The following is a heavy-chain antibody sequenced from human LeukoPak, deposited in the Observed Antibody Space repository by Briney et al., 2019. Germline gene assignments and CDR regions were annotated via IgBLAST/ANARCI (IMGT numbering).Heavy chain of an antibody. CDR1: GFTFSSYS. V-gene: IGHV3-21*01. CDR3: AKDSRDSLSSGWFDP. D-gene: IGHD3-10*01. J-gene: IGHJ5*02. Sequence: GGSLRLSCAASGFTFSSYSMNWVRQAPGKGLEWVSSISSSSSYIYYADSVKGRFTISRDNAKNSLYLQMNSLRAEDTAVYYCAKDSRDSLSSGWFDPWGQGTLVTVSS. CDR2: ISSSSSYI.